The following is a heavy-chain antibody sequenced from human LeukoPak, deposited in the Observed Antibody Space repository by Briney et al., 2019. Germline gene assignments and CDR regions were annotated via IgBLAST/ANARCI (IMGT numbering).Heavy chain of an antibody. V-gene: IGHV3-30*14. D-gene: IGHD2-2*01. J-gene: IGHJ4*02. CDR2: ISYDGSNK. CDR3: ARSSPFGYCSSTSCDQGAFDY. Sequence: PGRSLRLSCAASGFTFSGYAMHWVRQAPGKGLEWVAVISYDGSNKYYADSVKGRFTISRDNAKNSLYLQMNSLRAGDTAVYYCARSSPFGYCSSTSCDQGAFDYWGQGTLVTVSS. CDR1: GFTFSGYA.